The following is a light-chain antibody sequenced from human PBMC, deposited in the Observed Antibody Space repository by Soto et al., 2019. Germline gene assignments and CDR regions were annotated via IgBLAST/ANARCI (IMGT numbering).Light chain of an antibody. CDR1: QSVSSN. V-gene: IGKV3-15*01. J-gene: IGKJ4*01. CDR2: GAS. CDR3: QQYNNWPYLT. Sequence: EIVMTQSPANLSVSPGERATLSCRVSQSVSSNLAWYQQKPGQAPRLLIYGASTRATGIPARFSGSGSGTEFTLTISSLQSEDFAVYYCQQYNNWPYLTFGGGTKVEIK.